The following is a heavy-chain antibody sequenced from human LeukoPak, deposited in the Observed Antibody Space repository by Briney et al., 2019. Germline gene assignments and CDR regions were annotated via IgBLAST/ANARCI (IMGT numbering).Heavy chain of an antibody. Sequence: GGSLRLSCAASGFTFSSYSMNWVRQAPGKGLEWVSYISSSSSTMYYADSVKGRFTISRDNAKNSLYLQMNSLRAEDTAVYYCARFPPIVGAIPPSDEDYWGQGTLVTVSS. J-gene: IGHJ4*02. D-gene: IGHD1-26*01. V-gene: IGHV3-48*01. CDR3: ARFPPIVGAIPPSDEDY. CDR1: GFTFSSYS. CDR2: ISSSSSTM.